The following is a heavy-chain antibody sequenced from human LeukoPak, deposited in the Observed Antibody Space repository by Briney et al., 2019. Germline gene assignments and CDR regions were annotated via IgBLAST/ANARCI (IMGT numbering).Heavy chain of an antibody. CDR2: IWCDGSNK. J-gene: IGHJ4*02. Sequence: GGSLRLSCAASGFTFSSYGMHWVRQAPGKGLEWVAVIWCDGSNKYYADSVKGRFTISRDNSKNTLYLQMNSLRAEDTAVYYCAREVTHCSSTSCYTNYFDYWGQGTLVTVSS. V-gene: IGHV3-33*08. CDR3: AREVTHCSSTSCYTNYFDY. CDR1: GFTFSSYG. D-gene: IGHD2-2*02.